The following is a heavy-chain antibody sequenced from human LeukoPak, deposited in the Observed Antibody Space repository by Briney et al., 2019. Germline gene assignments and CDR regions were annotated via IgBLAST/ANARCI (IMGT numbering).Heavy chain of an antibody. CDR2: ISAYNGNT. CDR1: GYTFTSYG. CDR3: ARDGWGAAAGLYPPLADY. J-gene: IGHJ4*02. D-gene: IGHD6-13*01. V-gene: IGHV1-18*01. Sequence: ASVKVSCKASGYTFTSYGISWVRQAPGQGLEWMGWISAYNGNTNYAQKLQGRVTMTTDTSTSTAYMELRSLRSDVTAVHYCARDGWGAAAGLYPPLADYWGQGTLVTVSS.